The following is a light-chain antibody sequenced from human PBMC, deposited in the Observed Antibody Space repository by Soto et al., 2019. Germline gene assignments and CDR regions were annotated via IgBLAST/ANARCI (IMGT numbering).Light chain of an antibody. Sequence: EIVLTQSPGTLSLSPGERATLSCRASQSVSSSHLAWYQQKPGQAPRLLIYGASSRATGIPDRFSASGAGTDFTLTISRLEPEDFAVYYCQQYKTFGQGTKVDIK. J-gene: IGKJ1*01. CDR2: GAS. CDR3: QQYKT. V-gene: IGKV3-20*01. CDR1: QSVSSSH.